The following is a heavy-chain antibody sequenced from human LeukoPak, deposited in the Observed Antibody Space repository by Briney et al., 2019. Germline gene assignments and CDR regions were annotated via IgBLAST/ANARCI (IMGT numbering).Heavy chain of an antibody. CDR3: AGHHPRNTVDF. J-gene: IGHJ4*02. D-gene: IGHD2/OR15-2a*01. V-gene: IGHV4-59*08. CDR1: GGSISSYY. CDR2: ISDIGSI. Sequence: PSETLSLTCTVSGGSISSYYWSWIRQPPGKGLEWIAYISDIGSINYNPSLKSRVTISLDTSKNQFSLKLSSVAAADTAVYYCAGHHPRNTVDFWGQGTLVTVSS.